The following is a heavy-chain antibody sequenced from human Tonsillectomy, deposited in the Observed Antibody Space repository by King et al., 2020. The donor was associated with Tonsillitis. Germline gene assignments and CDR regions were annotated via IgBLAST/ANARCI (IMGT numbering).Heavy chain of an antibody. CDR2: INPKSGDT. Sequence: VQLVESGAEVKKPGASVKVSCTPSGYPFSVYYVHWVRPAPGQGLEWMGWINPKSGDTIYAQKFQDRVTMTRDTTISTAYMELSRLRSDDTAVYYCARALYLLLPPGMDVWGKGTTVTVSS. V-gene: IGHV1-2*02. J-gene: IGHJ6*04. CDR3: ARALYLLLPPGMDV. CDR1: GYPFSVYY. D-gene: IGHD2-2*01.